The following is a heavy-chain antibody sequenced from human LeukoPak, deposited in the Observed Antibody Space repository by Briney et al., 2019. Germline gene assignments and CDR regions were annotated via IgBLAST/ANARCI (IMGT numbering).Heavy chain of an antibody. J-gene: IGHJ4*02. CDR3: ARSPLEYYLDY. D-gene: IGHD1-1*01. CDR1: GFTFSSDG. V-gene: IGHV3-33*01. CDR2: IWYDGSNK. Sequence: GGSVRLSCAASGFTFSSDGMHWVRQAPGKGLEWVAVIWYDGSNKYYADSVKGRFTISRDNSKNTLYLQMNSLRAEDTAVYYCARSPLEYYLDYWGQGTLVTVSS.